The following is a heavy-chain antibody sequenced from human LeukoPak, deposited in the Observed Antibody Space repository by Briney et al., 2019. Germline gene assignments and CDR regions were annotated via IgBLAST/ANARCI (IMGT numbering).Heavy chain of an antibody. V-gene: IGHV3-74*01. CDR1: GFTFSSHW. Sequence: GGSLRLSCAASGFTFSSHWMHWVRQAPGKGLVWVSRINSDGSSTSYADSVKGRFTISKDNAKNTLYLQMNSLRAEDTAVYYCARGSGRGWFDPWGQGTLVTVSS. J-gene: IGHJ5*02. CDR3: ARGSGRGWFDP. CDR2: INSDGSST. D-gene: IGHD1-1*01.